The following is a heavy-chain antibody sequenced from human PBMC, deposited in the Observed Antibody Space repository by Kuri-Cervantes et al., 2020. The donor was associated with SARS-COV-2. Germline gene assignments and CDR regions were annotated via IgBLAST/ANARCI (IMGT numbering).Heavy chain of an antibody. D-gene: IGHD6-19*01. CDR1: GGSISSYY. J-gene: IGHJ4*02. Sequence: GSLRLSCTVSGGSISSYYWSWIRQPPGKGLEWIGYIYYSGSTNYNPSLKSRVTISVDTSKNQFSLKLSSVTAADTAVYYCAKGIAVATGYFDYWGQGTLVTVSS. CDR3: AKGIAVATGYFDY. CDR2: IYYSGST. V-gene: IGHV4-59*08.